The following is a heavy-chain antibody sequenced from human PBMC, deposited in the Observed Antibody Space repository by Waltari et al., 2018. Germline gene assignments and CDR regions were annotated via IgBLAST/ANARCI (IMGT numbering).Heavy chain of an antibody. Sequence: EVQLVESGGGLVQPGGSLRLSCAASGFSTDYWLDWVRQAPGKGLVWVSRMKTDGTSITYADAVKGRFTISRDSAKNTYYLQMNGLGAEDTAVYYCTTNPGYWGQGTLVTVCS. CDR3: TTNPGY. CDR2: MKTDGTSI. J-gene: IGHJ4*02. V-gene: IGHV3-74*03. CDR1: GFSTDYW.